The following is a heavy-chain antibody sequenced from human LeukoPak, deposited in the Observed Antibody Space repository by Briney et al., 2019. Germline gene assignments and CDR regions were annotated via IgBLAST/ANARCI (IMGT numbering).Heavy chain of an antibody. CDR2: FDPEDGET. Sequence: ASVKVSCKVSGYTLTELSMHWVRQAPGKGLEWMGGFDPEDGETIYAQKLQGRVTMTEDTSTDTAYMELSSLRSEDTAVYYCATKPLTGTTIRTYWFDPWGQGTLVTVSS. V-gene: IGHV1-24*01. J-gene: IGHJ5*02. CDR1: GYTLTELS. CDR3: ATKPLTGTTIRTYWFDP. D-gene: IGHD1-7*01.